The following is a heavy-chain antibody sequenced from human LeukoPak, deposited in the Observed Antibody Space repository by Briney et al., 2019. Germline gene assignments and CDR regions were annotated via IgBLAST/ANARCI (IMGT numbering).Heavy chain of an antibody. Sequence: PGGSLRLSCAASGFTFSSYAMHWVRQAPGKGLEWVAVISYDGSNKYYADSVKGRFTISRDNSKNTLYLQMNSLRAEDTAVYYCAKPLPDYGDYLFGTYYYYGMDVWGQGTTVTVSS. CDR2: ISYDGSNK. J-gene: IGHJ6*02. CDR1: GFTFSSYA. CDR3: AKPLPDYGDYLFGTYYYYGMDV. V-gene: IGHV3-30-3*02. D-gene: IGHD4-17*01.